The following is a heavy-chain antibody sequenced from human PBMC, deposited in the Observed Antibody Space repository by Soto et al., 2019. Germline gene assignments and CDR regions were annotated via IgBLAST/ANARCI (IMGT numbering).Heavy chain of an antibody. CDR3: ARLGTAVTSVAHYGMDV. Sequence: GESLKISCKGSGYSFTTYWINWVRQMPGKGLEWMGKIDPSDSYINYSPSFQGHVPISLDKSISTAYLQWSSLKASDTAMYYCARLGTAVTSVAHYGMDVWGQGTTVTVSS. D-gene: IGHD1-7*01. V-gene: IGHV5-10-1*01. CDR1: GYSFTTYW. CDR2: IDPSDSYI. J-gene: IGHJ6*02.